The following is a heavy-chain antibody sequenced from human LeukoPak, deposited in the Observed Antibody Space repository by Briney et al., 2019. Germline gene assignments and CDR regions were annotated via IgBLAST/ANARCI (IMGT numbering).Heavy chain of an antibody. CDR2: VSWNGAYT. D-gene: IGHD3-10*01. Sequence: GGSLRLSCAASGFPFDDYGMSWVRLAPGKGLEWVSGVSWNGAYTEYADAVRGRFTISRDNAKKSLYLQMNSLRVDDTALYYCARRKGPYGSGTYYDSWGQGTLVSVSS. CDR1: GFPFDDYG. V-gene: IGHV3-20*04. CDR3: ARRKGPYGSGTYYDS. J-gene: IGHJ4*02.